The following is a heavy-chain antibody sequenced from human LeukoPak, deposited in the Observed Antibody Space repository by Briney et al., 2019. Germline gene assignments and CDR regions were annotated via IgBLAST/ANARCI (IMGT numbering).Heavy chain of an antibody. V-gene: IGHV3-21*01. D-gene: IGHD3-22*01. J-gene: IGHJ4*02. Sequence: PGGSLRLSCAASGFTFSGYAMNWVRQAPGKGLEWVSSISSSSTNIYYADSVKGRFTISRDNAKNSLYLQMNSLRAEDTAVYYCARDWRTSSYIYYLDYWGQGTLVTVSS. CDR2: ISSSSTNI. CDR3: ARDWRTSSYIYYLDY. CDR1: GFTFSGYA.